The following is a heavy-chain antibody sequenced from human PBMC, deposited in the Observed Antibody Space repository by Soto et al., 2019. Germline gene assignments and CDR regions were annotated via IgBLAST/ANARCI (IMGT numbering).Heavy chain of an antibody. CDR3: ARGLSYVDITGGSQ. V-gene: IGHV3-21*01. CDR1: GFTFSSYS. Sequence: GGSLRLGCAASGFTFSSYSMNWVRQAPGKGLEWVSSISSSSSYIYYADSVNGRFTISRDNAKNSLYLQMNSLRAEDTAVYYCARGLSYVDITGGSQWGQGTLVTVSS. CDR2: ISSSSSYI. D-gene: IGHD1-20*01. J-gene: IGHJ4*02.